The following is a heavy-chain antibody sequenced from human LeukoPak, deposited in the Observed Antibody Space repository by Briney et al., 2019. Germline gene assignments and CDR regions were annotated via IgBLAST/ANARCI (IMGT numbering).Heavy chain of an antibody. CDR2: ISSSSRYI. V-gene: IGHV3-21*01. CDR3: ARDLKNYYYYYGMDV. CDR1: GFXFSTYS. J-gene: IGHJ6*02. Sequence: GGSLRLSCSASGFXFSTYSINWVRQAPGKGLGWVSSISSSSRYIYYADSVKGRFTISRDNAKNSLYLQMNSLRAEDTAVYYCARDLKNYYYYYGMDVWGQGTTVTVSS.